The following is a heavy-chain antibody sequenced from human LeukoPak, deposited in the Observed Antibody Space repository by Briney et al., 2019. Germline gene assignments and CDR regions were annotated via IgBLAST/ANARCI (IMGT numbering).Heavy chain of an antibody. J-gene: IGHJ5*02. D-gene: IGHD6-13*01. V-gene: IGHV3-74*01. CDR3: ALLAAADSES. CDR1: GFTFSSYW. Sequence: PGGSLRLFCAGSGFTFSSYWMHWVRQAPGKGLVWVSRINSDGSDTIYADSVKGRFTISRDNAKNTLYLQMNSLRAEDTAVYYCALLAAADSESWGQGTLVTVSS. CDR2: INSDGSDT.